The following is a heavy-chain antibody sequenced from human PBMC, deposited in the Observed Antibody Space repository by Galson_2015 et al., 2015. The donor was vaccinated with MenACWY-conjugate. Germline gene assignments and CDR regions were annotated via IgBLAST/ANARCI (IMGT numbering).Heavy chain of an antibody. J-gene: IGHJ3*02. CDR1: GFTFSSYG. CDR3: AREPAAATNGYSFDI. V-gene: IGHV3-7*01. Sequence: SLRLSCAASGFTFSSYGMSWVRQAPGKGLEWVANINDGGGREKYYEDSVRGRFSISRDNAKNSIYLQMSSMGAEDTAVYFCAREPAAATNGYSFDIWGKGTTLTVSS. D-gene: IGHD2-2*01. CDR2: INDGGGREK.